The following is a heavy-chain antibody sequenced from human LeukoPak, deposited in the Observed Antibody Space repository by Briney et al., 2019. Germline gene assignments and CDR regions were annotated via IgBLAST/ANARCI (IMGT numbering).Heavy chain of an antibody. V-gene: IGHV1-2*02. CDR3: ARDPYGEPFDY. CDR2: INPSGGST. Sequence: ASVKVSCKASGYTFTSYYMHWVRQAPGQGLEWMGIINPSGGSTNYAQKFQGRVTMTRDTSISTAYMELSRLRSDDTAVYYCARDPYGEPFDYWGQGTLVTVSS. J-gene: IGHJ4*02. D-gene: IGHD4-17*01. CDR1: GYTFTSYY.